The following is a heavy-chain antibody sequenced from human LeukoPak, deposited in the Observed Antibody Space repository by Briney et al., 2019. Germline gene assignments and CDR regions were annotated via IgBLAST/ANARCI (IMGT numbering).Heavy chain of an antibody. J-gene: IGHJ5*02. Sequence: GGSLRLSCAASGFPFSSYWMSWVRQAPGKGLEWVANIRQDGSDKYYVDSVKGRFTISRDNAKNSLYLQMNSLRAEDTAVYYCARDNTIFGVAHINHWGQGPLVTVSS. CDR3: ARDNTIFGVAHINH. V-gene: IGHV3-7*01. CDR2: IRQDGSDK. D-gene: IGHD3-3*01. CDR1: GFPFSSYW.